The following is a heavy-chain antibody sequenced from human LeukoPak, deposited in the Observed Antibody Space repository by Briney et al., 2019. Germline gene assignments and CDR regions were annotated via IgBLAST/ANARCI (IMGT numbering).Heavy chain of an antibody. CDR2: MNPNSGNT. CDR1: GYTFTSYD. CDR3: ARGAYTPRQEYCSSTSCYTDNWFDP. Sequence: ASVKVSCKASGYTFTSYDINWVRQATGQGLGWMGWMNPNSGNTGHAQKFQGRVTMTRNTSISTAYMELSSLRSEDTAVYYCARGAYTPRQEYCSSTSCYTDNWFDPWGQGTLVTVSS. V-gene: IGHV1-8*01. D-gene: IGHD2-2*02. J-gene: IGHJ5*02.